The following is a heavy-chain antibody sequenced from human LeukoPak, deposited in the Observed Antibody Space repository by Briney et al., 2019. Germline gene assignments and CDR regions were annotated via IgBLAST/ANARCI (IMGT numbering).Heavy chain of an antibody. CDR3: ARDAFASGSYNPFGN. V-gene: IGHV3-9*01. CDR2: ISWNSGSI. D-gene: IGHD3-10*01. Sequence: GGSLRLSCAASGFTFDDYAMHWVRQAPGKGLEWVSGISWNSGSIGYADSVKGRFTISRDNAKNSLYLQMNSLRAEDTAVYYCARDAFASGSYNPFGNWGQGTLVTVSS. J-gene: IGHJ4*02. CDR1: GFTFDDYA.